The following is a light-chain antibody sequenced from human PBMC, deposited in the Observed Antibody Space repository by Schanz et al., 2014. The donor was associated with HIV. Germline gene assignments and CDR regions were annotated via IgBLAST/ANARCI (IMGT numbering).Light chain of an antibody. CDR2: GAS. CDR1: QGISTW. Sequence: DIQMTQSPSSVSASVGDRVTITCRASQGISTWLAWYRQKPGKAPELLMYGASRLQGGVPPRFSGYGSGAVFDLTINGLQPSDFAMYNCQQANSLPVTCAPGTKVDI. J-gene: IGKJ3*01. V-gene: IGKV1-12*01. CDR3: QQANSLPVT.